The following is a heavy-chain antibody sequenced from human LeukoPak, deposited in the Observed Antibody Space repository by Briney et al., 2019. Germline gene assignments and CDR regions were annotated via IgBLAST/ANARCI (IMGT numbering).Heavy chain of an antibody. CDR1: GFTFSGKW. J-gene: IGHJ4*02. D-gene: IGHD3-22*01. CDR3: ARPNPFETSGYYLNY. Sequence: GGSLRLSCVGSGFTFSGKWMSWVRQAPGKGLEWVGNIHPDGSKQYPVDSVKGRFTISRDNAKNSLYLQMNSLRAEDTAVYYCARPNPFETSGYYLNYWGQGTLVTVSS. CDR2: IHPDGSKQ. V-gene: IGHV3-7*01.